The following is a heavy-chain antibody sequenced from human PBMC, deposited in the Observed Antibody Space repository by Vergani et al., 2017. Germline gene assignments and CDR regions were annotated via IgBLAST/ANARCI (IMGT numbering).Heavy chain of an antibody. V-gene: IGHV1-69*13. CDR1: GGTFSSYA. CDR2: IIPIFGTA. Sequence: QVQLVQSGAEVKKPGSSVTVSCKASGGTFSSYAISWVRQAPGPGLEWMGRIIPIFGTANYAQKFQGRVTITADESTSTAYTELSSLRSEDTAVYYCARVMPIAAAGSYYYYYYGMDVWGQGTTVTVSS. D-gene: IGHD6-13*01. J-gene: IGHJ6*02. CDR3: ARVMPIAAAGSYYYYYYGMDV.